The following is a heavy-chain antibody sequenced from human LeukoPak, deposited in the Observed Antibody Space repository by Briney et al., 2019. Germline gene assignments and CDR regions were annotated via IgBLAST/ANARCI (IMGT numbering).Heavy chain of an antibody. CDR2: TYYRSRWYN. J-gene: IGHJ4*02. CDR3: ARSADGTLDY. CDR1: GDSVSSNSAA. Sequence: SQTLSLTCAISGDSVSSNSAAWNWIRQSASRGLEWLGRTYYRSRWYNDYAVSVKSRITVNPDTSKNQFSLHLNSVTPDDTAVYYCARSADGTLDYWGQGTLVTVSS. D-gene: IGHD6-13*01. V-gene: IGHV6-1*01.